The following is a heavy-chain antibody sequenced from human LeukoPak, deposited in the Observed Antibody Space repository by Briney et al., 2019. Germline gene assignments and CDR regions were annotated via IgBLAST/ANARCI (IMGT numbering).Heavy chain of an antibody. CDR1: GYTFTSYA. V-gene: IGHV1-3*01. Sequence: ASVNVSCKASGYTFTSYAMHWVRQAPGQRLEWMGWINAGNGNTKYSQKFQGRVTITRDTSASTAYMELSSLRSEDTAVYYCARVEGGLTGPGAFDIWGQGTMVTVSS. D-gene: IGHD3-9*01. CDR3: ARVEGGLTGPGAFDI. CDR2: INAGNGNT. J-gene: IGHJ3*02.